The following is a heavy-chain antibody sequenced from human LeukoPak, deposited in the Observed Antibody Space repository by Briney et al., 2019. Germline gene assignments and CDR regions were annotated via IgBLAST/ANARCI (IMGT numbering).Heavy chain of an antibody. J-gene: IGHJ6*02. CDR1: GFSGGDHA. CDR3: SRGPIELWVHNGMDV. Sequence: GSLRLSCTGSGFSGGDHAMSWVRQAPGQGLEWVGFIRSNAYRGTTEYAASVKGRFTISRDDPNNIAYLQMNSLKTEDTAVYYCSRGPIELWVHNGMDVWGQGTTVTVSS. D-gene: IGHD5-18*01. V-gene: IGHV3-49*04. CDR2: IRSNAYRGTT.